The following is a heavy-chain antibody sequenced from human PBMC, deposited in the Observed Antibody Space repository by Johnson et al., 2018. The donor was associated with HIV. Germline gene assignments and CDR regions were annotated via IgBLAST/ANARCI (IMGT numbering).Heavy chain of an antibody. CDR3: ARDPLENDFIWGQGAFDN. CDR2: ITGNGGST. D-gene: IGHD3-16*01. Sequence: VQLVESGGGLVQPGGSLRLSCAASGFTFSSYAINWVRQAPGKGLEYVSGITGNGGSTYYANSVKGRFTISRDNSKNTLYLQMGSLRAGDMAVYYCARDPLENDFIWGQGAFDNWGQGTMVTVSS. V-gene: IGHV3-64*01. J-gene: IGHJ3*02. CDR1: GFTFSSYA.